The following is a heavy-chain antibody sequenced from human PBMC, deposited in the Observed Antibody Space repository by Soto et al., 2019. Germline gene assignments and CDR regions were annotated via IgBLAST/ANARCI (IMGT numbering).Heavy chain of an antibody. J-gene: IGHJ5*01. CDR1: GFSFSDYA. CDR3: AKGPDGSGYYHNWFDS. Sequence: EVHLLESGGALVQPGGSLTLSCAASGFSFSDYAMSWVRQAPGKGLEWVSSISRTGDSAYYADSVKGRFAISRDRFKNRLSLQMNSLRVEETAVYYCAKGPDGSGYYHNWFDSWGQGTLITVSS. D-gene: IGHD3-22*01. V-gene: IGHV3-23*01. CDR2: ISRTGDSA.